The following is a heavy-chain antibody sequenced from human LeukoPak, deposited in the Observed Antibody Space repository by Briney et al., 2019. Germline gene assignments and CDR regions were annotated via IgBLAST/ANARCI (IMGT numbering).Heavy chain of an antibody. CDR2: LYHSGST. CDR1: GGSISSGAYY. J-gene: IGHJ4*02. Sequence: SQTLSLTCTVSGGSISSGAYYWSWIRQPPGKGLEWIGYLYHSGSTYYNPSLESRVTISVDRSKNQFSLRLSSVTAADTAVYYCARGGTLLWSHWGQGTLVTVSS. V-gene: IGHV4-30-2*01. CDR3: ARGGTLLWSH. D-gene: IGHD3-10*01.